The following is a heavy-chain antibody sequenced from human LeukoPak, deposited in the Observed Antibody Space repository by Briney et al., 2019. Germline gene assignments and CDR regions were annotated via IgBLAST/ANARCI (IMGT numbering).Heavy chain of an antibody. CDR2: ITNDGSST. Sequence: GGSLRLSCAASGLTFSSYPMHWVRQAPGKGLVWVSRITNDGSSTTYADSVKGRFTISRDNAKNMLYLQVNSLRAEDTAVYYCAKFGGTYFSWFDPWGQGTLVTVSS. V-gene: IGHV3-74*01. CDR3: AKFGGTYFSWFDP. D-gene: IGHD1-26*01. CDR1: GLTFSSYP. J-gene: IGHJ5*02.